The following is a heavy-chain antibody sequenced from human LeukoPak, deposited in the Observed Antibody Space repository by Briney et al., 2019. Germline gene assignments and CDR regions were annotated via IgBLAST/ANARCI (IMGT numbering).Heavy chain of an antibody. V-gene: IGHV3-21*01. J-gene: IGHJ4*02. Sequence: GGSLRLSCAASGFTFSSYSMNWVRQAPGKELEWVSSISSSSSYIYYADSVKGRFTISRDNAKNSLYLQMNSLRAEDTAVYYCARDGSIAAPFDYWGQGTLVTVSS. CDR2: ISSSSSYI. CDR1: GFTFSSYS. D-gene: IGHD6-6*01. CDR3: ARDGSIAAPFDY.